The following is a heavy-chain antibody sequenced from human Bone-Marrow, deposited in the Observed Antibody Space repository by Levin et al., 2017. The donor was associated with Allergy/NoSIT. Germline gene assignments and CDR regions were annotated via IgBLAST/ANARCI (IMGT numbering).Heavy chain of an antibody. D-gene: IGHD3-3*01. CDR2: ISAYNGNT. V-gene: IGHV1-18*01. Sequence: ASVKVSCKASGYTFTSYGISWVRQAPGQGLEWMGWISAYNGNTNYAQKLQGRVTMTTDTSTSTAYMELRSLRSDDTAVYYCAREINFWSGYKVQTNWFDPWGQGTLVTVSS. CDR3: AREINFWSGYKVQTNWFDP. CDR1: GYTFTSYG. J-gene: IGHJ5*02.